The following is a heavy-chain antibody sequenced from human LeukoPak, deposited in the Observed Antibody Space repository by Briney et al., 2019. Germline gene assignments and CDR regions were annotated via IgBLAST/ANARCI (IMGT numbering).Heavy chain of an antibody. V-gene: IGHV4-34*01. Sequence: SETLSLTCAVYGGSFSGYYWSWIRQPPGKGLEWIGEINHSGSTNYNPSLKSRVTISVDTSKNQFSLKLSSVTAADTAVYYCARVVAARGFGGYYYYYMDVWGKGTTVTVSS. D-gene: IGHD6-6*01. CDR2: INHSGST. CDR3: ARVVAARGFGGYYYYYMDV. J-gene: IGHJ6*03. CDR1: GGSFSGYY.